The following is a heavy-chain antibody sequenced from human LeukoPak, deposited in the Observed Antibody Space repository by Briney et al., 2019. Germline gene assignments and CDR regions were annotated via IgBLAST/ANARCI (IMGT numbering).Heavy chain of an antibody. J-gene: IGHJ4*02. V-gene: IGHV3-23*01. D-gene: IGHD3-9*01. CDR1: GFTFSSYA. CDR2: ISGSGGST. CDR3: AKGHRRYYDILTGYYFPDY. Sequence: PGGSLRLSCAASGFTFSSYAMSWVRQAPGKGLEWVSAISGSGGSTYYADSVKGRFTISRDNSKNTLYLQMNSLRAEDTAVYYCAKGHRRYYDILTGYYFPDYWGQGTLVTVSS.